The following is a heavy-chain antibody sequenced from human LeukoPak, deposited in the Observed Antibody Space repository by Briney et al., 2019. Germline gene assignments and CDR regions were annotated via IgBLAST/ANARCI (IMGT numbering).Heavy chain of an antibody. CDR1: GYTFTSYY. CDR2: INPSGGST. Sequence: ASVKVSCKASGYTFTSYYMHWVRQAPGQGLEWMGIINPSGGSTSYAQKFQGRVTMTRDTSTSTVYMELSSLRSEDTAVYYCARDWPTIGRGWNYFDYWGQGTLLTVSS. CDR3: ARDWPTIGRGWNYFDY. J-gene: IGHJ4*02. V-gene: IGHV1-46*01. D-gene: IGHD5-24*01.